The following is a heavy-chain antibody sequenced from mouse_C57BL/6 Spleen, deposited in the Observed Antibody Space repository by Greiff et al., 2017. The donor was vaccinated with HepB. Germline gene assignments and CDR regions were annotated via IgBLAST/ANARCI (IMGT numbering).Heavy chain of an antibody. CDR1: GYTFTDYY. CDR2: INPYNGGT. CDR3: ARRPGGSSYFWYFDV. V-gene: IGHV1-19*01. J-gene: IGHJ1*03. D-gene: IGHD1-1*01. Sequence: EVQLQQSGPVLVKPGASVKMSCKASGYTFTDYYMNWVKQSHGKSLEWIGVINPYNGGTSYNQKFKGKATLTVDKSSSTAYMELNSLTSEDSAVYYCARRPGGSSYFWYFDVWGTGTTVTVSS.